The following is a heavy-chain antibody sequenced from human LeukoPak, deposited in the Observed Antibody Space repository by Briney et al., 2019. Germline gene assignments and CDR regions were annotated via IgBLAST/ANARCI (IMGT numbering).Heavy chain of an antibody. Sequence: ASVKVSCKASGSTLTDYYIHWVRQAPGQGLEWMGRINPNSGGTNDAQKFQGRVTMTRDTSISTAYMELSRLRSEDTAVYYCARTSAGIDDYWGQGTLVTVSS. CDR3: ARTSAGIDDY. V-gene: IGHV1-2*06. J-gene: IGHJ4*02. CDR1: GSTLTDYY. CDR2: INPNSGGT. D-gene: IGHD3-3*02.